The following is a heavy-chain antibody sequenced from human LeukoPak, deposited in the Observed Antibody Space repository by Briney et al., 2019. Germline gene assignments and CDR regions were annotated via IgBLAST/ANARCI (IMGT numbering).Heavy chain of an antibody. D-gene: IGHD3-16*02. CDR1: GGSFSGYY. CDR2: INHSGST. CDR3: ARGGRVITFGGVIVEPFDY. Sequence: ETLSLTCAVYGGSFSGYYWSWIRQPPGKGLEWIGEINHSGSTNYNPSLKSRVTISVDTSKNQFSLKLSSVTATDTAVYYCARGGRVITFGGVIVEPFDYWGQGTLVTVSS. V-gene: IGHV4-34*01. J-gene: IGHJ4*02.